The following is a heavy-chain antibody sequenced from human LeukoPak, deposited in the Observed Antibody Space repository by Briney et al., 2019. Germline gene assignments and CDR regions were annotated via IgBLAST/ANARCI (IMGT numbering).Heavy chain of an antibody. Sequence: PGGSLRLSCAASGFTFSRNWMFWVRQAPGKGLLCVARISGDGSIINYADSVKGRFTISRDNAKNTLTLQLNSLRAEDTAVYYCAGSGITVTTSYFYYMDVWGKGTTVIVSS. CDR3: AGSGITVTTSYFYYMDV. CDR1: GFTFSRNW. V-gene: IGHV3-74*01. J-gene: IGHJ6*03. D-gene: IGHD4-17*01. CDR2: ISGDGSII.